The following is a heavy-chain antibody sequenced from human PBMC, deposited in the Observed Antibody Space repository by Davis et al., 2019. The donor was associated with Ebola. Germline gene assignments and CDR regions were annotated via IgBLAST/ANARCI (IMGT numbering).Heavy chain of an antibody. V-gene: IGHV3-48*02. J-gene: IGHJ4*02. D-gene: IGHD4-11*01. CDR2: IRSGGGAI. CDR1: GFVFRDYS. Sequence: GESLKISCAASGFVFRDYSMNWVRQAPGKGLEWVSYIRSGGGAIFYADSVKGRFTIYSDDAKNSLYLQMNSLREEDTAMYHCTRSVQYSSDFWGQGIVVAVSS. CDR3: TRSVQYSSDF.